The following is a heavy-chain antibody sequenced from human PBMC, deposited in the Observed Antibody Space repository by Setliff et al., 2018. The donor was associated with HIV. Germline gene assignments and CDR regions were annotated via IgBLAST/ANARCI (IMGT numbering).Heavy chain of an antibody. CDR1: GYRFTNYW. V-gene: IGHV5-51*01. D-gene: IGHD3-9*01. CDR3: TRHPLRPGIAGYFYFVDL. Sequence: GESLKISCQGSGYRFTNYWIAWVRQVPGKGLEWMGRFYPGDSDFSYSPSFEGQVTISADRSLNTVYLQWSRLRASDTAIYYCTRHPLRPGIAGYFYFVDLWGTGTTVTVSS. J-gene: IGHJ6*03. CDR2: FYPGDSDF.